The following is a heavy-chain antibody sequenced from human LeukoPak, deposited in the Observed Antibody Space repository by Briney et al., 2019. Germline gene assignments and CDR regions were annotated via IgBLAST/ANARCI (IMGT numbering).Heavy chain of an antibody. D-gene: IGHD5-12*01. J-gene: IGHJ4*02. CDR2: IYHSGST. CDR3: AKSNGYGLDY. CDR1: GYSISSGYY. V-gene: IGHV4-38-2*02. Sequence: SETLSLTCTVSGYSISSGYYWGWIRQPPGKGLEWIGSIYHSGSTYYNPSLKSRVTISVDTSKNQFSLKLSSVTAADTAMYYCAKSNGYGLDYWGQGTLVTVSS.